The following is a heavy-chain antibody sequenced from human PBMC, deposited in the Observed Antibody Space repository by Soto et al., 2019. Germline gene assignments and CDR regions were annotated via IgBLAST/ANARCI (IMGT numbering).Heavy chain of an antibody. V-gene: IGHV3-23*01. CDR3: AKDRTFGPPLVRFDS. CDR1: GFTFRVYA. D-gene: IGHD6-6*01. CDR2: ISGNGGST. Sequence: LTLSCAASGFTFRVYAMTWVRQAPGKGLEWVSAISGNGGSTYYADSVKGRFTISRDNSKSTLQLQMNSLRVDDTAVYYCAKDRTFGPPLVRFDSWGQGTLVTVSS. J-gene: IGHJ4*02.